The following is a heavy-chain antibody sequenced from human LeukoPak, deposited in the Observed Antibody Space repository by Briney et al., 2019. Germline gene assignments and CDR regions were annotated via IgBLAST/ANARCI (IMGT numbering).Heavy chain of an antibody. Sequence: PGGSLRLSCAASGFTFSNAWMSWVRQAPGKGLEWVGRIKSKTDGGTTDYAAPVKGRFTISRDDSKNTLYLQVNSLKTEDTAVYYCTTYKYCSGGSCYSAAFDIWGQGTMVTVSS. D-gene: IGHD2-15*01. CDR3: TTYKYCSGGSCYSAAFDI. V-gene: IGHV3-15*01. J-gene: IGHJ3*02. CDR1: GFTFSNAW. CDR2: IKSKTDGGTT.